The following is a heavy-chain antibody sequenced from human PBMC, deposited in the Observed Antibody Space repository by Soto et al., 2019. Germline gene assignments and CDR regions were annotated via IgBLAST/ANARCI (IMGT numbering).Heavy chain of an antibody. J-gene: IGHJ6*02. CDR2: IIPIFGTA. CDR3: ARLGAPGYYYYGMDV. CDR1: GGTFSSYA. D-gene: IGHD3-16*01. Sequence: ASVKISCKASGGTFSSYAISWVRQAPGQGLEWMGGIIPIFGTANYAQKFQGRVTITADESTSTAYMELSSLRSEDTAVYYCARLGAPGYYYYGMDVWGQGTTVTVSS. V-gene: IGHV1-69*13.